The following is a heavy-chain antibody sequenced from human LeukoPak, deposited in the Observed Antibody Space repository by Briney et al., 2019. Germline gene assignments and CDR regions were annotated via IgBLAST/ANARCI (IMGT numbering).Heavy chain of an antibody. D-gene: IGHD2-2*02. J-gene: IGHJ3*02. Sequence: SETLCLTCAVSGVTVSSGSLYWGWIRHRPGKGLEWVVYIYDSGSTDYNSSLSRRVTTTEETSKNQVSLKLSAVAAADTAGYYCGRAASDAIKMGAFDIWGQGRMVTVS. CDR3: GRAASDAIKMGAFDI. CDR2: IYDSGST. CDR1: GVTVSSGSLY. V-gene: IGHV4-61*01.